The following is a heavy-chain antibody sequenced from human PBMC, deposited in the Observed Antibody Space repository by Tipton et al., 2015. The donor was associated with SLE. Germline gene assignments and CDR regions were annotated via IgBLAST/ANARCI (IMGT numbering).Heavy chain of an antibody. J-gene: IGHJ2*01. Sequence: TLSLTCNVSGGSISSGGYYWSWIRQHPRKGLEWIGYIYYSGSTYYNPSLKSRVTISVDTSKNQFSLRLTSVTAADTAVYYCARGSDGEYVRYFDVWGPGTLVTVSS. CDR1: GGSISSGGYY. D-gene: IGHD4-17*01. V-gene: IGHV4-31*03. CDR3: ARGSDGEYVRYFDV. CDR2: IYYSGST.